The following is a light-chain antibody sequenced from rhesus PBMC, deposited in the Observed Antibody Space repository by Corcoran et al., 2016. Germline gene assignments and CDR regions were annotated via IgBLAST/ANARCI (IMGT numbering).Light chain of an antibody. J-gene: IGKJ2*01. Sequence: EIVMTQSPATLSLSPGDRATLPCRARQRGSTILAWYQQTPGRAPRLLFYGASSRATGLPDRFSGSGAGTEFTLPISSLEPEDFAVYYCHQCSNWPHRFGQGTKVEIK. CDR3: HQCSNWPHR. CDR2: GAS. CDR1: QRGSTI. V-gene: IGKV3-42*03.